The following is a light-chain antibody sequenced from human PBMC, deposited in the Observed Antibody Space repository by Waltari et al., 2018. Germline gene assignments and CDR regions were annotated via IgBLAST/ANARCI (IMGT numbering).Light chain of an antibody. CDR3: QQSYSTPLFT. CDR2: DAS. CDR1: QRISSY. Sequence: DIQMTQSPSSLSASVGDRVTINCRASQRISSYLNWYQQKPGKAPKLLIYDASSLQSGVPSRFSGSGSGTDFTLTISSLQPEDFATYYCQQSYSTPLFTFGPGTKVDIK. V-gene: IGKV1-39*01. J-gene: IGKJ3*01.